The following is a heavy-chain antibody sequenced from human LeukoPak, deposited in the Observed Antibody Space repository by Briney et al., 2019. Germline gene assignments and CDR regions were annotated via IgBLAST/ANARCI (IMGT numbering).Heavy chain of an antibody. J-gene: IGHJ6*02. V-gene: IGHV3-23*01. D-gene: IGHD3-10*01. CDR1: GFTFSSYA. CDR3: AKGVTMVRGGIIKTYYYGMDV. Sequence: GGSLRLSCAASGFTFSSYAMSWVRQAPGKGLEWVSAISGSGGSTYYADSVKGRFTISRDNSKNTLYLQMNRLRAEDTAVYYCAKGVTMVRGGIIKTYYYGMDVWGQGTTVTVSS. CDR2: ISGSGGST.